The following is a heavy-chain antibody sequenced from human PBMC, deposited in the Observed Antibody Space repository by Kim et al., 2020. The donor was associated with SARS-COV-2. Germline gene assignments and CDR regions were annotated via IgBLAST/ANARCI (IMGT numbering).Heavy chain of an antibody. V-gene: IGHV4-39*01. CDR1: GGSISSSSYY. CDR3: ARSGITIYSSRYYYMDV. CDR2: IYYSGST. J-gene: IGHJ6*03. D-gene: IGHD3-3*01. Sequence: SETLSLTCTVSGGSISSSSYYWGWIRQPPGKGLEWIGSIYYSGSTYYNPSLKSRVTISVDTSKNQFSLKLSSVTAADTAVYYCARSGITIYSSRYYYMDVWGKGTTVTVSS.